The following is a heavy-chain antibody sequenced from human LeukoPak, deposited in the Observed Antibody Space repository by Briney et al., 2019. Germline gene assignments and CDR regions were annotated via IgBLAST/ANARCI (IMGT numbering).Heavy chain of an antibody. D-gene: IGHD5-18*01. CDR2: IIPIFGTA. CDR3: ARREGGYRPFDY. CDR1: GGTFSSYA. J-gene: IGHJ4*02. Sequence: SVKVSCKASGGTFSSYAISWVRQAPGQGLEWMGGIIPIFGTANYAQKFQGRVTITADESTSTAYMELSSLRSEDTAVYYCARREGGYRPFDYWGQGTLVTVSS. V-gene: IGHV1-69*13.